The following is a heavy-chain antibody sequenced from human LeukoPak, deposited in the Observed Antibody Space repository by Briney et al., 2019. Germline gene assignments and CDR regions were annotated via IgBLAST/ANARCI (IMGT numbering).Heavy chain of an antibody. CDR3: ARIPSGQQLYDAFDI. CDR2: IDWDDDK. J-gene: IGHJ3*02. V-gene: IGHV2-70*11. CDR1: GFSLSTSGMC. Sequence: ESGPTLVNPTQTLTLTCTFSGFSLSTSGMCVSWIRQPPGKALEWLARIDWDDDKYYSTSLKTRLTISKDTSKNQVVLTMTNMDPVDTATYYCARIPSGQQLYDAFDIWGQGTMVTVSS. D-gene: IGHD6-13*01.